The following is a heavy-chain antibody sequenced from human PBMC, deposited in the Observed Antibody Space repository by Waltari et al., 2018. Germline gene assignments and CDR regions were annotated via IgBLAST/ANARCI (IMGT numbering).Heavy chain of an antibody. CDR2: TYYRSKWYN. CDR1: GDSVSSNSAA. D-gene: IGHD6-19*01. CDR3: ARGRPPRAVAGTYYYYGMDV. Sequence: QVQLQQSGPGLVKPSQTLSLTCAISGDSVSSNSAAWNWIRQSPSRGLEWLGRTYYRSKWYNDYAVSVKSRITINPDTSKNQFSLQLNSVTPEDTAVYYCARGRPPRAVAGTYYYYGMDVWGQGTTVTVSS. J-gene: IGHJ6*02. V-gene: IGHV6-1*01.